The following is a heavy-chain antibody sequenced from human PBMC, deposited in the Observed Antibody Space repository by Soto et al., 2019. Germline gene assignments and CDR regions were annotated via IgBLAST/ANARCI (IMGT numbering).Heavy chain of an antibody. V-gene: IGHV1-69*13. D-gene: IGHD3-22*01. CDR2: IIPIFGTA. J-gene: IGHJ4*02. Sequence: ASVKVSCKASGYTFTSYGISWVRQAPGQGLEWMGGIIPIFGTADYAQKFQGRVTITADESTSTAYMELSSLRSEDTAVYYCASHYDSSGYYYRGLDYWGQGTLVTVSS. CDR3: ASHYDSSGYYYRGLDY. CDR1: GYTFTSYG.